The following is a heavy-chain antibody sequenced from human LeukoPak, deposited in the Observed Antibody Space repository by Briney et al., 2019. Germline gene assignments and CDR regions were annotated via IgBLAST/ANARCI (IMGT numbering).Heavy chain of an antibody. CDR2: IGGSGRSI. V-gene: IGHV3-21*01. Sequence: RGSLRLSCAASGFTFSTYSMNWVRQAPGKGLEWVSCIGGSGRSIYYADSVKGRFTISRDNAKNSLYLQMNSLRAEDTAVYYCAREMTTEVFDYWGQGTLVTVCS. CDR3: AREMTTEVFDY. J-gene: IGHJ4*02. D-gene: IGHD4-11*01. CDR1: GFTFSTYS.